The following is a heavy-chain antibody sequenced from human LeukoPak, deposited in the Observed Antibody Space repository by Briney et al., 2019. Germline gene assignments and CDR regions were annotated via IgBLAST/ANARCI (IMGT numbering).Heavy chain of an antibody. V-gene: IGHV1-8*01. D-gene: IGHD5-18*01. CDR3: ARDGRYSYGLDDAFDI. CDR2: MNPNSGNT. Sequence: ASVKVSCKASGYTFTSYDINWVRQATGQGLEWMGWMNPNSGNTGYAQKFQGRVTMTRNTSISTAYMELSSLRSEDTGVYYCARDGRYSYGLDDAFDIWGQGTMVTVSS. J-gene: IGHJ3*02. CDR1: GYTFTSYD.